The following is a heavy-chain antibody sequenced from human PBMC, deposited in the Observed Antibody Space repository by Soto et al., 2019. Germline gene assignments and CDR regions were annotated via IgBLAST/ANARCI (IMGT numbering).Heavy chain of an antibody. CDR3: ARPGYYDSSGYYYGDYYYGMDV. J-gene: IGHJ6*02. V-gene: IGHV4-4*02. D-gene: IGHD3-22*01. CDR2: VYYSGST. Sequence: PSETLSLTCAVSGGSISTSNWWSWVRQPPGKGLEWIGEVYYSGSTYYNPSLKSRVTISVDTSKNQFSLKLSSVTAADTAVYYCARPGYYDSSGYYYGDYYYGMDVWGQGTTVTVSS. CDR1: GGSISTSNW.